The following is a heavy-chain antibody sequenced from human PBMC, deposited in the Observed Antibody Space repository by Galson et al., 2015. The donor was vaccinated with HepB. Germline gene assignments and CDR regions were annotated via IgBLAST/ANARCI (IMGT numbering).Heavy chain of an antibody. Sequence: SVKVSCKVSGYTLTELSMHWVRQAPGKGLEWMGGFDPEDGETIYAQKFQGRVTMTEDTSTDTAYMELSSLRSEDTAVYYCATSAIFGVVTDYYYGMDVWGQGTTVTVSS. D-gene: IGHD3-3*01. J-gene: IGHJ6*02. CDR2: FDPEDGET. CDR3: ATSAIFGVVTDYYYGMDV. V-gene: IGHV1-24*01. CDR1: GYTLTELS.